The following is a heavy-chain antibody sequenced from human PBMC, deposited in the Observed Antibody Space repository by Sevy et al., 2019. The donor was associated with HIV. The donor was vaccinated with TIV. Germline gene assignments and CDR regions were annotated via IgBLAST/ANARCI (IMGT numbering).Heavy chain of an antibody. Sequence: SETLSLTCAVSGYSISSGYYWGWIRQPPGKGLEWIGSIYHSRITYYNPSLKSRVTISVDTSKNQFSLKRSSVTAADTAVYYSARPGNVLRSSKVEGAFDIWGQGTMVTVSS. V-gene: IGHV4-38-2*01. CDR1: GYSISSGYY. J-gene: IGHJ3*02. D-gene: IGHD3-3*01. CDR3: ARPGNVLRSSKVEGAFDI. CDR2: IYHSRIT.